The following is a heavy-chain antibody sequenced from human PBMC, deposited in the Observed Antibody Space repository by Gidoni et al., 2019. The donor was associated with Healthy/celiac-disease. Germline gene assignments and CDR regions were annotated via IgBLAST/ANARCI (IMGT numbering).Heavy chain of an antibody. V-gene: IGHV5-51*01. CDR3: ARTDITGGGLYNWFDP. J-gene: IGHJ5*02. Sequence: DVQLVQSGAEVKKPGESLKITCKGSGYSVTSYWIGWVRQMPGKGVEWVGIINPGDSDTIYSPSFQGQVTISADKSISTAYLQGSSLKASDTAMYYCARTDITGGGLYNWFDPWGQGTLVTVSS. CDR1: GYSVTSYW. D-gene: IGHD1-20*01. CDR2: INPGDSDT.